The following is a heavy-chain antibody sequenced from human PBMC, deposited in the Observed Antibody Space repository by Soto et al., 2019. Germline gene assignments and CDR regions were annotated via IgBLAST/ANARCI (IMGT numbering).Heavy chain of an antibody. CDR2: ITSNEGST. Sequence: GGSLRLSCSASGFTFSSYAMHSVRQAPGKGLEYVSAITSNEGSTYSADSVKGRFTISRDNSKNTLYLQMSSLRAEDTALYYCVKDRIAAAGDAFEIWGQGTMVTVSS. CDR1: GFTFSSYA. D-gene: IGHD6-13*01. J-gene: IGHJ3*02. CDR3: VKDRIAAAGDAFEI. V-gene: IGHV3-64D*09.